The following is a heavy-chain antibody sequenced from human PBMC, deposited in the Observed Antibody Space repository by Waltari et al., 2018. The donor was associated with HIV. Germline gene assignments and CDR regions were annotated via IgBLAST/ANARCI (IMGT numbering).Heavy chain of an antibody. CDR2: IIPIFGKA. V-gene: IGHV1-69*12. Sequence: QVQLVQSGAEVKKPGSSVKVSCQPSGDTFNTYTISWVRQAPGKGLEWMGGIIPIFGKASYAQDFQGRVTITADESTATVFMEVSRLRSEDTAKYYCAREGPGAFDIWGQGTMVTVSS. CDR3: AREGPGAFDI. CDR1: GDTFNTYT. J-gene: IGHJ3*02.